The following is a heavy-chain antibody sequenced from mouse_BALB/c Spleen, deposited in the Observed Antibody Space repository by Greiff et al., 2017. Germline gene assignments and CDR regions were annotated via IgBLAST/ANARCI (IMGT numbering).Heavy chain of an antibody. V-gene: IGHV1-4*01. CDR3: ANSNYAFAY. J-gene: IGHJ3*01. D-gene: IGHD2-1*01. CDR2: INPSSGYT. Sequence: QVQLKESGAELARPGASVKMSCKASGYTFTSYTMHWVKQRPGQGLEWIGYINPSSGYTNYNQKFKDKATLTADKSSSTAYMQLSSLTSEDSAVYYCANSNYAFAYWGQGTLVTVSA. CDR1: GYTFTSYT.